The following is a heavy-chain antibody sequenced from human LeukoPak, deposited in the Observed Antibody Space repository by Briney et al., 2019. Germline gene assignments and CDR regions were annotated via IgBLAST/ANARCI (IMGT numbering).Heavy chain of an antibody. CDR3: TTRLRNHFDY. CDR2: ISDGSRDT. V-gene: IGHV3-23*01. J-gene: IGHJ4*02. D-gene: IGHD5-12*01. Sequence: PGGSLRLSCATSGFTFSSFIMNWVRQAPGKGLEWVSTISDGSRDTHYAGSVKGRFTISRDDSQNIVYLQMDSLRAEDPALYYCTTRLRNHFDYWGQGTQVTVSS. CDR1: GFTFSSFI.